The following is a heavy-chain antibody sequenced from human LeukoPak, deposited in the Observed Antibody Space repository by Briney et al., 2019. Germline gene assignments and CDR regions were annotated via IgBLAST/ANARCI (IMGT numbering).Heavy chain of an antibody. V-gene: IGHV3-23*01. CDR3: AKGGFCSSTTCYIADY. J-gene: IGHJ4*02. CDR1: GFTFSSYA. CDR2: ITVSGGST. Sequence: PGGSLRLSCAASGFTFSSYAMSWVRQAPGKGLEWVSSITVSGGSTYYADSVKGRFTISRDNSKNTLYLQVNSLRAEDTAVYYCAKGGFCSSTTCYIADYWGQGTLVTVSS. D-gene: IGHD2-2*02.